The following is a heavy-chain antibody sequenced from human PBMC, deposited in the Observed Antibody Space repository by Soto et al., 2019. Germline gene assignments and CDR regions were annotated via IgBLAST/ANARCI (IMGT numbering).Heavy chain of an antibody. CDR2: IFPKFGTT. CDR3: EAEMTCGKLSVV. J-gene: IGHJ6*02. Sequence: QVQLVQSGAEVKKPGSSVKVSCKASGDTDTNYVISWVRQAPGQGVEWMGGIFPKFGTTYSAQKLQDRLTITADESTSTVYMQLSSLRLDDTAVYYCEAEMTCGKLSVVWGQGTTVTVSS. CDR1: GDTDTNYV. V-gene: IGHV1-69*01. D-gene: IGHD3-16*02.